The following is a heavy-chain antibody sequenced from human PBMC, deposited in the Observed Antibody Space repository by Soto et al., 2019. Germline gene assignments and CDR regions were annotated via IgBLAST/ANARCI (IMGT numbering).Heavy chain of an antibody. CDR3: VRLKPVTAAFDY. V-gene: IGHV3-74*01. Sequence: EVQLVESGGGLVQPGGSLRLSCAASGFTFSSYWMRWVRQAPGKGLVWVSRINSDESSTYYADSVKGRFTISRDNAKNTLYLQMNSLRAEDTAVYYCVRLKPVTAAFDYWGQGTLVTVSS. CDR2: INSDESST. D-gene: IGHD4-4*01. J-gene: IGHJ4*02. CDR1: GFTFSSYW.